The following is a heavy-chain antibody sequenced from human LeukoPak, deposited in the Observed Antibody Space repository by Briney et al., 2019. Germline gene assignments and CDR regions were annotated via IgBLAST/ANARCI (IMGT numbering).Heavy chain of an antibody. CDR3: TRGYEYGWFDP. Sequence: ASVKVSCKSSGYTFSDYFVHWVRHAPGQGLEWMGWINPKKGDTTYAQSFQGRVTMTRDTSISATYMELNSLRSDDTAVYYCTRGYEYGWFDPWGQGTLVTVSS. D-gene: IGHD3-16*01. CDR1: GYTFSDYF. J-gene: IGHJ5*02. V-gene: IGHV1-2*02. CDR2: INPKKGDT.